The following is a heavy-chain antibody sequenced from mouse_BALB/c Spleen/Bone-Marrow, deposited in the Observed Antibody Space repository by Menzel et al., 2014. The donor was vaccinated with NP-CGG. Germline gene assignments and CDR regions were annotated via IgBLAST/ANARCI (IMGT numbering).Heavy chain of an antibody. D-gene: IGHD3-3*01. J-gene: IGHJ4*01. CDR1: GYTFTDKW. Sequence: VKLMESGAEFVMPGASVKMSCKASGYTFTDKWMHWVKQRPGQGLEWIGAIDTSDSYINYNQKFKGKASLTVDASSSTAYMHLSSLTSDDSAVYYCARGGHVFSLDYWGQGTSVIVSS. V-gene: IGHV1-69*01. CDR2: IDTSDSYI. CDR3: ARGGHVFSLDY.